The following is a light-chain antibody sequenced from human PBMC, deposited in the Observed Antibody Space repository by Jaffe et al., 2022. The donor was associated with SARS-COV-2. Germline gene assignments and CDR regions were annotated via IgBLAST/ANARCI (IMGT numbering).Light chain of an antibody. Sequence: DIQLTQSPSFLSASVEGRVTITCRASQGISSYLAWYQQKPGKAPKLLIYAASTLQSGVPSRFSGSGSGTEFTLTISSLQPEDFATYYCQQLNSYPWTFGQGTKVEIK. J-gene: IGKJ1*01. V-gene: IGKV1-9*01. CDR3: QQLNSYPWT. CDR1: QGISSY. CDR2: AAS.